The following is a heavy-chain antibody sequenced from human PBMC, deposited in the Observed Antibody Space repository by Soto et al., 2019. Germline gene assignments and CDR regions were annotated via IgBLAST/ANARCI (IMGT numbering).Heavy chain of an antibody. J-gene: IGHJ4*02. CDR2: ISYSGST. Sequence: SETLSLTCTVSGGSISSGDYHWSWIRQHPEKGLEWIGYISYSGSTYYNPSLKSRVTISLDTSKNQFSLKLSSVTAADTAVYYCARVTPYCSGGSCYRYYFDYWGQGTLVTVSS. CDR3: ARVTPYCSGGSCYRYYFDY. CDR1: GGSISSGDYH. D-gene: IGHD2-15*01. V-gene: IGHV4-31*03.